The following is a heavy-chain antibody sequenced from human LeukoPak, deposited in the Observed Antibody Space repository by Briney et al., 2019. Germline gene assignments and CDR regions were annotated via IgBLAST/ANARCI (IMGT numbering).Heavy chain of an antibody. CDR3: AKSGYNRFDY. D-gene: IGHD5-24*01. CDR1: GFSLSGSG. Sequence: PGGSLRLSCAASGFSLSGSGIHWVRQASGKGLQWVSRIRSKTKNYATAYAAPVLGRFIISRDDSKNTAYLQMNSLTTEDTAVYYCAKSGYNRFDYWGQGTLVTVSS. J-gene: IGHJ4*02. CDR2: IRSKTKNYAT. V-gene: IGHV3-73*01.